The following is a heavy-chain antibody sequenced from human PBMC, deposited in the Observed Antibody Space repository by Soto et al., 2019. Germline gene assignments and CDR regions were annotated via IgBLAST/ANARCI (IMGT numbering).Heavy chain of an antibody. J-gene: IGHJ4*02. CDR1: GGTFRSYS. CDR3: ARVGGPGGSGNYLDD. D-gene: IGHD3-10*01. V-gene: IGHV1-69*02. Sequence: QVQLVQSGAEVKKPGSSVKVSCQASGGTFRSYSINWVRQAPGKGLEWMGRIIPIVGISNYAQSFQGRVTLSADTSTTTAYMELSSLRSEDTAVYYCARVGGPGGSGNYLDDWGQGTLVTVSS. CDR2: IIPIVGIS.